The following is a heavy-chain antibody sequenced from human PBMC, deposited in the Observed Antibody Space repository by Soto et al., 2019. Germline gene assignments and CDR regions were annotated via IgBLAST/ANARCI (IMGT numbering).Heavy chain of an antibody. Sequence: QEQLVESGGGVVQPGTSLRLSCAASGFTFSSYGMHWVRQAPGKGLEWVAVTSHDGSNKFYADSVKGRFSISGDDSKNTLFLQMNSLRTEDTAVYYCAKDRRDYGDSLVNNYFDPWGQGTLVTVSS. CDR3: AKDRRDYGDSLVNNYFDP. J-gene: IGHJ5*02. D-gene: IGHD4-17*01. CDR1: GFTFSSYG. CDR2: TSHDGSNK. V-gene: IGHV3-30*18.